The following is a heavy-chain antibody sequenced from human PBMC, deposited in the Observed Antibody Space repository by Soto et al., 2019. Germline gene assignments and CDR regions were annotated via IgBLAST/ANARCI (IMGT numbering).Heavy chain of an antibody. D-gene: IGHD3-10*01. CDR2: ISGSGDGT. Sequence: GGSLRLSCAASGFSFSTYAMTWVRQAPGKGLEWVSGISGSGDGTHYADSVKGRFTISRDNSKNTLYLQMNSLRAEDTTVYFCAKGSQEKVSLYYAMDVWGQGTTVTVSS. CDR3: AKGSQEKVSLYYAMDV. CDR1: GFSFSTYA. J-gene: IGHJ6*01. V-gene: IGHV3-23*01.